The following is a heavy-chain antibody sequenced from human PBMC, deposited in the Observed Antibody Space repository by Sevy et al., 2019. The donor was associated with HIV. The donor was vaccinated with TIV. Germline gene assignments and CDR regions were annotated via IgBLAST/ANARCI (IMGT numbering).Heavy chain of an antibody. V-gene: IGHV3-23*01. CDR2: LSFGCGEI. CDR1: GFTFSKYS. J-gene: IGHJ4*02. Sequence: GGSLRLSCAASGFTFSKYSMSWVRQPPGKGLEWVSTLSFGCGEINYADSVKGRLTISRDNSKSSVNLQMNNLGPEDTAVYYCAREGCTKPHDYWGQGTLVTVSS. CDR3: AREGCTKPHDY. D-gene: IGHD2-8*01.